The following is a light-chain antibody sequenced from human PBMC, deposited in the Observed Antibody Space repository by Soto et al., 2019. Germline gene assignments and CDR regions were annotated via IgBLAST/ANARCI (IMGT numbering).Light chain of an antibody. CDR3: MQSTHWPPT. Sequence: DGGMTQAPLSRPVSFGQPASISCSSSQSVVGNDGYTFVNRCQQCDGQSPRRLIFWGSNRDSGVPGRFSGSGAGTDLTQTISRVEAEDVGGYYCMQSTHWPPTFGPGTKVDIK. CDR1: QSVVGNDGYTF. CDR2: WGS. V-gene: IGKV2-30*01. J-gene: IGKJ1*01.